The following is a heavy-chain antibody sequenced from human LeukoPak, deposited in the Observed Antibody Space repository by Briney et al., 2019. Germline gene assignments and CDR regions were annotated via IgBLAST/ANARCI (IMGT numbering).Heavy chain of an antibody. Sequence: SETLSLTCTVSGDSISSTTSYWGWIRQPPGKGLEWIGSISYSGGTYYNPSLKSRVTISVDTSKDQFSLKLSSVTAADTAVYYCARGGVVVPATLQGGSGFGYWGQGTLVTVSS. CDR1: GDSISSTTSY. V-gene: IGHV4-39*01. J-gene: IGHJ4*02. CDR3: ARGGVVVPATLQGGSGFGY. D-gene: IGHD2-2*01. CDR2: ISYSGGT.